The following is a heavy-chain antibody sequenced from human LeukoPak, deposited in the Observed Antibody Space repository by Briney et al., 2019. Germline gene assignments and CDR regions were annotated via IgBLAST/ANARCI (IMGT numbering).Heavy chain of an antibody. D-gene: IGHD3-22*01. Sequence: PGGSLRLSCAASGFTFSGSAMHWVRQASGKRLEWVGRIRSKANSYATAYAASVKGRFTISRDDSKNTAYLQMNSLKTEDTAVYYCARIGVSDDSSGYYYSFHYYYYMDVWGKGTTVTVSS. V-gene: IGHV3-73*01. CDR1: GFTFSGSA. CDR3: ARIGVSDDSSGYYYSFHYYYYMDV. J-gene: IGHJ6*03. CDR2: IRSKANSYAT.